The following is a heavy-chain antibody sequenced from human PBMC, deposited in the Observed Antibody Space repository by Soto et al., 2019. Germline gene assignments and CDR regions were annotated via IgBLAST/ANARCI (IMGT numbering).Heavy chain of an antibody. Sequence: GGSLRLSCAASGFTVSSNYMSWVRQAPGKGLEWVSVIYSGGSTYYADSVKGRFTISRDNSKNTLYLQMNSLRAEDTAVYYCARDXGVPPYSSSWHYYGMDVWGQGTTVTVSS. CDR2: IYSGGST. J-gene: IGHJ6*02. V-gene: IGHV3-53*01. D-gene: IGHD6-13*01. CDR1: GFTVSSNY. CDR3: ARDXGVPPYSSSWHYYGMDV.